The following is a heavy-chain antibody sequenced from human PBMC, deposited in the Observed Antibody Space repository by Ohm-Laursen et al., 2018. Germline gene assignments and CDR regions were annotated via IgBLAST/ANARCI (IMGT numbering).Heavy chain of an antibody. CDR2: IIPILGIA. V-gene: IGHV1-69*04. Sequence: SVKVSFKASGGTFSSYAISWVRQAPGQGLEWMGRIIPILGIANYAQKFQGRVTITADKSTSTAYMELSSLRSEDTAVYYCLTLGEPFDYWGQGTLVTVSS. J-gene: IGHJ4*02. CDR1: GGTFSSYA. CDR3: LTLGEPFDY. D-gene: IGHD3-16*01.